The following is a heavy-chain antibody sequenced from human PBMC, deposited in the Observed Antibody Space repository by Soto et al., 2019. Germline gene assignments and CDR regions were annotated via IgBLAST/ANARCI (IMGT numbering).Heavy chain of an antibody. CDR3: AGAPLVYTLTQFDY. CDR2: IIPIFGTA. V-gene: IGHV1-69*13. J-gene: IGHJ4*02. D-gene: IGHD1-20*01. Sequence: SSVKVSCKASGGTFSSYAISWVRQAPGQGLEWMGGIIPIFGTANYAQKFQGRVTITADESTSTAYMELSSLRSEDTAVYYCAGAPLVYTLTQFDYWGQGTLVTVSS. CDR1: GGTFSSYA.